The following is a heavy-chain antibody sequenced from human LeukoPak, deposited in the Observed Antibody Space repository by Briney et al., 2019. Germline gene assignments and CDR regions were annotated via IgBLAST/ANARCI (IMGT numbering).Heavy chain of an antibody. Sequence: SETLSLTCAVYGGSFSGYYWSWIRQPPGKGLEWIGEINHSGSTNYNPSLKSRVTISVDTSKNQFSLKLSSVTAADTAVYYCASFLAADYDYVWGSYRLDYWGQGTLVTVSS. CDR2: INHSGST. CDR3: ASFLAADYDYVWGSYRLDY. J-gene: IGHJ4*02. D-gene: IGHD3-16*02. CDR1: GGSFSGYY. V-gene: IGHV4-34*01.